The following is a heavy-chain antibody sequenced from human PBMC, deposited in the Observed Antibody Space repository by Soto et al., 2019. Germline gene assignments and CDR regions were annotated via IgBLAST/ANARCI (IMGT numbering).Heavy chain of an antibody. CDR2: MNPNSGNT. V-gene: IGHV1-8*01. CDR1: GYTFTSYA. J-gene: IGHJ6*02. D-gene: IGHD3-16*01. Sequence: QVQLVQSGAEVKKPGASVKVSCKASGYTFTSYAMNWVRQATGQGLEWMGWMNPNSGNTGYAQKFQGRVTMTRNTLISTASKELSSLRSARTAVYSCAIEGVRGMDVWSQGTKFTVSS. CDR3: AIEGVRGMDV.